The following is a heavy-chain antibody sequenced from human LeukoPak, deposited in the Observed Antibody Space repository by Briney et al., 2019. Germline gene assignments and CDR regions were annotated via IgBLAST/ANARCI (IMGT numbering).Heavy chain of an antibody. D-gene: IGHD2-15*01. CDR1: GGSISSYY. V-gene: IGHV4-59*08. Sequence: SETLSLTCTVSGGSISSYYWGWIRQPPGKGLEWIGYISDSGSTYYTPSLKTRATMSADTSRNQLSLRLVSVTAADTAVYYCARQGHCSGGTCYALFGPWGQGTLVIVSS. CDR2: ISDSGST. J-gene: IGHJ5*02. CDR3: ARQGHCSGGTCYALFGP.